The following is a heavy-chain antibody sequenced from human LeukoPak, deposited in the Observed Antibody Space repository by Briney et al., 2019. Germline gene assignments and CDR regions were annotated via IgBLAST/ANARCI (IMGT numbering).Heavy chain of an antibody. J-gene: IGHJ4*02. CDR2: ISYDGSNK. CDR1: GFTFSSYA. CDR3: ARDGGLYSSGWYGVDY. V-gene: IGHV3-30*03. D-gene: IGHD6-19*01. Sequence: GGSLRLSCAASGFTFSSYAMHWVRQAPGKGLEWVAVISYDGSNKYYADSVKGRFTISRDNSKNTLYLQMNSLRAEDTAVYYCARDGGLYSSGWYGVDYWGQGTLVTVSS.